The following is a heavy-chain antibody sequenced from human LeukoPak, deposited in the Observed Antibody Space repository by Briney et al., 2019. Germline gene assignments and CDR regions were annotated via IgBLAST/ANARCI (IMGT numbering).Heavy chain of an antibody. Sequence: AWIRQPPGKGLEWIGSIYYSGSTYFNPSLKSRVTISVDTSKNQFSLKVSSVTAADTAVYYCARVAKEYWDYYYYYMDVWGKGTTVTVSS. CDR2: IYYSGST. CDR3: ARVAKEYWDYYYYYMDV. V-gene: IGHV4-39*07. D-gene: IGHD6-6*01. J-gene: IGHJ6*03.